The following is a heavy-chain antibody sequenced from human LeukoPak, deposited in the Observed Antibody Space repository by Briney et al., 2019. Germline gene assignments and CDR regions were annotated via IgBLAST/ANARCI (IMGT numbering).Heavy chain of an antibody. D-gene: IGHD5-12*01. CDR2: IKQDGSEK. CDR1: GFTFSSYW. V-gene: IGHV3-7*01. CDR3: ARLYSGYDWVLDY. Sequence: GGSLRLSCAASGFTFSSYWMSWVRQAPGKGLEWVANIKQDGSEKYYVDSVKGRFTISRDNAKNSLYLQMNSLRAEDTAVYYCARLYSGYDWVLDYWGQGTLVTVSS. J-gene: IGHJ4*02.